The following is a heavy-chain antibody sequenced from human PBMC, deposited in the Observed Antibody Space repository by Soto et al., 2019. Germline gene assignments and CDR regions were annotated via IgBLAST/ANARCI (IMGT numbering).Heavy chain of an antibody. CDR1: GFTVSSNY. CDR2: IYSGGST. CDR3: ARDRSSSWPIDY. J-gene: IGHJ4*02. D-gene: IGHD6-13*01. Sequence: GGSLRLSCAASGFTVSSNYMSWVRQAPGKGLEWVSVIYSGGSTYYADSVKGRFTISRDNSKNTLYLQMNSLRAEDTAVYYCARDRSSSWPIDYWGQGTLVTFSS. V-gene: IGHV3-66*01.